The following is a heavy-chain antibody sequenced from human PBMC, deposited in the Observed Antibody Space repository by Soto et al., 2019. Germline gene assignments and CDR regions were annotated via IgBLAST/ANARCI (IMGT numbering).Heavy chain of an antibody. Sequence: PGGSLRLSCAASGFTFSSYGMHWVRQAPGKGLEWVAVISYDGSNKYYADSVKGRFTISRDNSKNTLYLQMNSLRAEDTAVYYCAKSSGWYGNYYYYMDVWGKGTTVTVSS. J-gene: IGHJ6*03. CDR2: ISYDGSNK. V-gene: IGHV3-30*18. CDR1: GFTFSSYG. D-gene: IGHD6-19*01. CDR3: AKSSGWYGNYYYYMDV.